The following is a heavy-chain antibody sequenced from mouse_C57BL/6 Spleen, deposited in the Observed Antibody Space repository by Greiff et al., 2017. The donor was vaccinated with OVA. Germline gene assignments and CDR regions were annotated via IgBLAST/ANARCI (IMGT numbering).Heavy chain of an antibody. CDR3: ASDWVSMDY. CDR2: ISDGGSYT. CDR1: GFTFSSYA. J-gene: IGHJ4*01. D-gene: IGHD4-1*01. V-gene: IGHV5-4*03. Sequence: EVKLVESGGGLVKPGGSLKLSCAASGFTFSSYAMSWVRQTPEKRLEWVATISDGGSYTYYPDNVKGRFTISRDNAKNNLYLQMSHLKSEDTAMYDSASDWVSMDYWGQGTSVTVSS.